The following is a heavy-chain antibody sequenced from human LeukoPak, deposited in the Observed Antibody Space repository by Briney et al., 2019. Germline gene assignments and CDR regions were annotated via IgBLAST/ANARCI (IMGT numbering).Heavy chain of an antibody. CDR3: ARGYCSGGSFRKLDY. D-gene: IGHD2-15*01. J-gene: IGHJ4*02. V-gene: IGHV3-21*01. CDR1: GFTFSSYS. CDR2: ISSSSSYI. Sequence: PGGSLRLSCAASGFTFSSYSMNWVRQAPGKGLEWVSSISSSSSYIYYADSVKGRFTISRDNAKNSLYLQMNSLRAEDTAVYYCARGYCSGGSFRKLDYWGQGTLVTVSS.